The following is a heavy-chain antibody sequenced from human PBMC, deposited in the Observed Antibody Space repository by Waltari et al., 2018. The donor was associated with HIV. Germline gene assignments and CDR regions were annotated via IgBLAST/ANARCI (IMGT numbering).Heavy chain of an antibody. CDR3: ATPSCSSTSCYTGYYYYYGMDV. Sequence: QVQLVQSGAEVKKPGASVKVSCKVSGYTLTELSMHWVRQAPGKGLEWMGGFDPEDGETIYAQKFQGRVTMTEDTSTDTAYMELSSLRSEDTAVYYCATPSCSSTSCYTGYYYYYGMDVWGQGTTVTVSS. D-gene: IGHD2-2*02. J-gene: IGHJ6*02. CDR2: FDPEDGET. CDR1: GYTLTELS. V-gene: IGHV1-24*01.